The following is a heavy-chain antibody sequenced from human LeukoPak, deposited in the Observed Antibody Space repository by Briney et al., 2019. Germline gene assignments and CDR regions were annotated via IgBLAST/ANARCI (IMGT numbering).Heavy chain of an antibody. Sequence: GGSLRLSCAASGFTFSSYAMHWVRQAPGKGLEWVAVISYDGSNKYYADSVKGRFTISRDNSKNTLYLQMNSLRAEDTAVYYCARDPPRGYSGYEQEGYWGQGSLVTVSS. V-gene: IGHV3-30-3*01. CDR2: ISYDGSNK. J-gene: IGHJ1*01. CDR3: ARDPPRGYSGYEQEGY. D-gene: IGHD5-12*01. CDR1: GFTFSSYA.